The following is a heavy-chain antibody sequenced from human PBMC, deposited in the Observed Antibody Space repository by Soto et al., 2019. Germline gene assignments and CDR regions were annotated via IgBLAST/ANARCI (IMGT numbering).Heavy chain of an antibody. J-gene: IGHJ4*02. D-gene: IGHD3-22*01. Sequence: SETLSLTCAVSGGSISSGGYSWSWIRQPPGKGLEWIGYIYHSGSTYYNPSLKSRVTISVDRSKNQFSLKLSSVTAADTAVYYCARGPYYSDSSGYYYVFRNWGQGTLVTVSS. CDR3: ARGPYYSDSSGYYYVFRN. CDR1: GGSISSGGYS. V-gene: IGHV4-30-2*01. CDR2: IYHSGST.